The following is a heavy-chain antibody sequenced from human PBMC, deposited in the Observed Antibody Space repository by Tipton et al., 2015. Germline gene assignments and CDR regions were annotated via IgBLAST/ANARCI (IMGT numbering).Heavy chain of an antibody. D-gene: IGHD3-16*01. CDR3: AAVGVSYTSPGFYDS. CDR2: IIPEFGRP. Sequence: QVQLVQSGAEVKRPGSSVKVSCQSSGEYFNSFGLSWLRQAPGQGLEWIGGIIPEFGRPRYAYRFQGRSSIAADESTRSVYLDLNGLTHNDTAVYYCAAVGVSYTSPGFYDSWGQGTLVTVSS. J-gene: IGHJ4*02. CDR1: GEYFNSFG. V-gene: IGHV1-69*01.